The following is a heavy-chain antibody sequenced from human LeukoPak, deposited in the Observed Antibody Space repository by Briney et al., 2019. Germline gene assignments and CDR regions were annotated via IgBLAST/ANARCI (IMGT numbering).Heavy chain of an antibody. V-gene: IGHV3-48*01. CDR1: GFTFSSYW. D-gene: IGHD5-18*01. J-gene: IGHJ4*02. CDR2: ISSSSSTM. Sequence: GGSLRLSCAASGFTFSSYWMHWVRQAPGKGLEWVSYISSSSSTMYYADPVKGRFTTSRDNAKNSLYLQMNSLRAEDTAVYYCARDRTAEGDYWGQGTLVTVSS. CDR3: ARDRTAEGDY.